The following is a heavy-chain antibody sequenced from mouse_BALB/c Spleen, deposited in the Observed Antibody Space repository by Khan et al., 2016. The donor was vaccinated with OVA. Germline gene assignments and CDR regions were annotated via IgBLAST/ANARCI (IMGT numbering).Heavy chain of an antibody. V-gene: IGHV3-1*02. CDR1: GYSITSGYS. CDR3: ARSGSTVVSYWYFDV. D-gene: IGHD1-1*01. J-gene: IGHJ1*01. Sequence: DVPLQESGPDLVKPSQSLSLTCTVTGYSITSGYSWHWIRQFPGKKLEWMGYIHYSGSTNYNPSLKSRISITRDTSKNQFFLQLNSVTTEDTVTYYCARSGSTVVSYWYFDVWGAGTAVTVSS. CDR2: IHYSGST.